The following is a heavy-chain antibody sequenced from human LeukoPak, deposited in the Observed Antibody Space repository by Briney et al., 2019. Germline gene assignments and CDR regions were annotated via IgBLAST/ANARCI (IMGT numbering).Heavy chain of an antibody. CDR3: AISTYNWNYDY. CDR1: GGSISSGGYY. Sequence: SETLSLTCTVSGGSISSGGYYWSWIRQHPGKGLEWIGHIYYSGSTYYNPSLKSRVTISVDTSKNQFSLKLSSVTAADTAVYYCAISTYNWNYDYWGQGTLVTVSS. J-gene: IGHJ4*02. V-gene: IGHV4-31*03. D-gene: IGHD1-7*01. CDR2: IYYSGST.